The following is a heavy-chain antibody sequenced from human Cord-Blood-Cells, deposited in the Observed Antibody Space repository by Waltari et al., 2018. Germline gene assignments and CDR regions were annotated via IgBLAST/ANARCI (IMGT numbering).Heavy chain of an antibody. CDR2: IYSTGST. Sequence: QVQLQESGPGLVKPSQTLSLTCTVSGGSISSGGYYWSWIRQHPGKGLGWIGYIYSTGSTYYNPSIKGRVTISVDTSKNQFSLKLSSVTAADTAVYYCARARRDGYNPFDYWGQGTLVTVSS. CDR3: ARARRDGYNPFDY. J-gene: IGHJ4*02. CDR1: GGSISSGGYY. V-gene: IGHV4-31*03. D-gene: IGHD5-12*01.